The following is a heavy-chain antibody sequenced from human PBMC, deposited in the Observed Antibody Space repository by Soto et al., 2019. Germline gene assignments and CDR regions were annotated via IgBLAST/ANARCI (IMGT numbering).Heavy chain of an antibody. J-gene: IGHJ5*02. CDR1: GGSISSYY. CDR2: IYYSGST. Sequence: SETLSLTCTVSGGSISSYYWSWIRQPPGKGLEWIGYIYYSGSTNYNPSLKSRVTISVDTSKNQFSLKLSSVTAADTAVYYCARGVRGITILAANQGPNWFDPWGQGTLVT. CDR3: ARGVRGITILAANQGPNWFDP. D-gene: IGHD3-9*01. V-gene: IGHV4-59*01.